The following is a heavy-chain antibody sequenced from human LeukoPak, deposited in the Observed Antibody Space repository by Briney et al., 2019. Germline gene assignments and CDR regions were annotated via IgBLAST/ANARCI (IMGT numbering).Heavy chain of an antibody. J-gene: IGHJ5*02. CDR3: AREDGRGLRYFDWFIWFDP. CDR2: INPNSGGT. CDR1: GYTFTGYY. D-gene: IGHD3-9*01. V-gene: IGHV1-2*02. Sequence: GASVKVSCKASGYTFTGYYMHWVRQAPGQGLEWMGWINPNSGGTNYAQKFQGRVTMTRDTSISTAYMELSRLRSDDTAVYYCAREDGRGLRYFDWFIWFDPWGQGTLVTVSS.